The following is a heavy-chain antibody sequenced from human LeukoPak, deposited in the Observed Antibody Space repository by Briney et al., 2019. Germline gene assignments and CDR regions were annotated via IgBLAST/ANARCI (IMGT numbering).Heavy chain of an antibody. CDR1: GGSISSYY. CDR2: IYYSGST. D-gene: IGHD5-12*01. V-gene: IGHV4-59*01. CDR3: ARRGYNYYMDV. J-gene: IGHJ6*03. Sequence: PSETLSLTCTVSGGSISSYYWSWIRQPPGKGLEWIGYIYYSGSTNYNPSLKSRVTISVDTSKNQFSLKLSSVTAADTAVYYCARRGYNYYMDVWGKGTTVTVSS.